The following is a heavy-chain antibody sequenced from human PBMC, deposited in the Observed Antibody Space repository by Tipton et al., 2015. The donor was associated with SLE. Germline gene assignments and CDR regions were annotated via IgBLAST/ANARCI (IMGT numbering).Heavy chain of an antibody. CDR3: ANLGRGY. CDR1: GVSITSGPND. CDR2: FHTSGST. D-gene: IGHD1-26*01. Sequence: TLSLTCSVSGVSITSGPNDWSWIRQPAGKGLEWIGHFHTSGSTNYNPSLKSRLTFLIDMSKNHFSLILNSVTAADTAVYYCANLGRGYWGQGTQVTVSS. J-gene: IGHJ4*02. V-gene: IGHV4-61*09.